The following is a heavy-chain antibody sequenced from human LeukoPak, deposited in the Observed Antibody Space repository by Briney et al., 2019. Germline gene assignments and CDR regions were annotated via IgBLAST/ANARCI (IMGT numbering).Heavy chain of an antibody. Sequence: GGSLRLSCAASGFTFSSYWMSWVRQAPGKGLEWVANIKQDGSEKYYVDSVEGRFTISRDNAKNSLYLQMNSLRAEDTAVYYCAREFEFYYYDSSGYLTAFDIWGQGTMVTVSS. J-gene: IGHJ3*02. D-gene: IGHD3-22*01. CDR3: AREFEFYYYDSSGYLTAFDI. CDR2: IKQDGSEK. V-gene: IGHV3-7*04. CDR1: GFTFSSYW.